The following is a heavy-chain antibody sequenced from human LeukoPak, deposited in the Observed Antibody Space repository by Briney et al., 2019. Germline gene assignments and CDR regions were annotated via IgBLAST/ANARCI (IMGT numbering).Heavy chain of an antibody. D-gene: IGHD1-14*01. CDR2: IYYSGST. Sequence: PSETLSLTCTVSGGSISSYYWSWIRQPPGKGLEWIGYIYYSGSTNYNPSLKSRVTISVDTSKNQFSLKLSSVTAADTAVYYCARENPYYYYGMDVWGQGTTVNVSS. V-gene: IGHV4-59*01. CDR3: ARENPYYYYGMDV. CDR1: GGSISSYY. J-gene: IGHJ6*02.